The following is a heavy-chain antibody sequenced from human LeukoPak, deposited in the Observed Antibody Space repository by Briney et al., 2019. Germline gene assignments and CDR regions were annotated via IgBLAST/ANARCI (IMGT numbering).Heavy chain of an antibody. J-gene: IGHJ4*02. Sequence: PSETLSLTCAVYGGSFSGYYWNWIRQPPGKGLEWIGQINHSGSANYNPSLKSRVTISVDTSRNQFSLKLSSVTAADTAVYYCARRRTTVTSFDYWGQGTLVTVSS. D-gene: IGHD4-11*01. V-gene: IGHV4-34*01. CDR2: INHSGSA. CDR3: ARRRTTVTSFDY. CDR1: GGSFSGYY.